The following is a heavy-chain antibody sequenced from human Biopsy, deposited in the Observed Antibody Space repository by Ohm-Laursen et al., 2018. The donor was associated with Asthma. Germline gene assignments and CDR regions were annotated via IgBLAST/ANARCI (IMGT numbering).Heavy chain of an antibody. D-gene: IGHD3-22*01. CDR3: ARVRKDYYDSSGLSGGWFDP. CDR2: TNAAKGTT. CDR1: GYTFTNYA. J-gene: IGHJ5*02. Sequence: GSSVKVSCKASGYTFTNYAIHWVRQPPEQGPEGMGGTNAAKGTTKYSQKFQGRVTITRDTSATTAYMELSSLRSEDTAVYYCARVRKDYYDSSGLSGGWFDPWGQGTLVTVSS. V-gene: IGHV1-3*01.